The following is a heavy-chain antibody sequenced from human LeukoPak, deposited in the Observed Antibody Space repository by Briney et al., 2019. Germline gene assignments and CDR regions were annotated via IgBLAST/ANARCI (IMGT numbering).Heavy chain of an antibody. Sequence: PSETLSLTCTVSGGSISSGSYYWSWIRQPAGKGLEWIGRICTSGSTNYNPSLKSRVTISVDTSKNQFSLKLSSVTAADTAVYYCASTTLDYYDSSGPPFDYWGQGTLVTVSS. CDR3: ASTTLDYYDSSGPPFDY. D-gene: IGHD3-22*01. J-gene: IGHJ4*02. CDR1: GGSISSGSYY. V-gene: IGHV4-61*02. CDR2: ICTSGST.